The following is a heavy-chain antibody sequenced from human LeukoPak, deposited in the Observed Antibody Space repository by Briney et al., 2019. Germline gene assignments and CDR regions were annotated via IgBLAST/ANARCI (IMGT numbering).Heavy chain of an antibody. V-gene: IGHV1-8*01. J-gene: IGHJ3*02. CDR3: ATRLIVVVPAAPSRAFDI. D-gene: IGHD2-2*01. CDR1: GYTFTSYD. CDR2: MNPNSGNT. Sequence: ASVKVSCKASGYTFTSYDINWVRQATGQGLEWMGWMNPNSGNTGYAQKFQGKVTMTRNTSISTAYMELSSLRSEDTAVYYCATRLIVVVPAAPSRAFDIWGQGTMVTVSS.